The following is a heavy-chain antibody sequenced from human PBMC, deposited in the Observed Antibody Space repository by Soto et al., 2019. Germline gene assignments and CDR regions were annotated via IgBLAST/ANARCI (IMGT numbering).Heavy chain of an antibody. CDR1: GLTFSDYY. Sequence: EVQVVESGGGLVQPGGSLRLSCAVSGLTFSDYYFDWVRQSPGKGLEWVGRSKNKANGYTMEYAASVKGRFTISRDDSKNSVFLQMSSLSTEDTAFYYCVIVGRTSWGHGTTVTVPS. CDR2: SKNKANGYTM. J-gene: IGHJ3*01. V-gene: IGHV3-72*01. CDR3: VIVGRTS. D-gene: IGHD3-3*01.